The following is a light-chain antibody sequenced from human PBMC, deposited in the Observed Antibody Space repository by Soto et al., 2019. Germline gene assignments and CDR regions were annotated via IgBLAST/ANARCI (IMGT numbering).Light chain of an antibody. CDR1: QSVSSSY. CDR2: DAS. CDR3: QQYGSSPVT. Sequence: EIVLTQSPGTLSLSPGERATLSCRASQSVSSSYLAWYQQKPGQAPRLLIYDASSRTTGIPDRFSGSGSGAGFTLTISRLEPEDFAVYYCQQYGSSPVTFGQGTRLEIK. V-gene: IGKV3-20*01. J-gene: IGKJ5*01.